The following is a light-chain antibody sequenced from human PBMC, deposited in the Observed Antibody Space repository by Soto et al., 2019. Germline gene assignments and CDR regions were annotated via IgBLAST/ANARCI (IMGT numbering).Light chain of an antibody. V-gene: IGLV1-40*01. CDR1: SSNIGAGYD. CDR2: GNS. CDR3: QSYDSSLSGV. J-gene: IGLJ1*01. Sequence: QSVLTQPPSVSGAPGPRVTISCTGSSSNIGAGYDVHWYQQLPGTAPKLLIYGNSNRPSGVPDRFSGSKSGTSASLAITGLEAEDEADYCCQSYDSSLSGVFGTGTKLTVL.